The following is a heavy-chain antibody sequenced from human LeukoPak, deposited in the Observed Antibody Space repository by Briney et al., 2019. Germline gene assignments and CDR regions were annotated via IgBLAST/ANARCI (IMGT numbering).Heavy chain of an antibody. CDR3: AFVGRSGRLY. CDR1: GFTFSNYA. Sequence: GGSLRLSCAASGFTFSNYAMNWVRQAPGKGLEWVSGISDSGGSTYSADSVKGRLIMSRDNSENTLYLQVNSLRAEDTAVYYCAFVGRSGRLYWGQGTLVTVSS. J-gene: IGHJ4*02. CDR2: ISDSGGST. V-gene: IGHV3-23*01. D-gene: IGHD3-10*01.